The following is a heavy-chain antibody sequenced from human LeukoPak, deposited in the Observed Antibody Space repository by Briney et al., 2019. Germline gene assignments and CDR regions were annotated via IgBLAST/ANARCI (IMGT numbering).Heavy chain of an antibody. CDR1: GLRFDDYY. J-gene: IGHJ4*02. Sequence: PGGSLRLSCTASGLRFDDYYMTWIRQVPGKGLQWVSFISPSGGIIDYADSVKGRFIISRDNAKNSVDLEMNSRRAEDTAVYYWATAVITGPFIFWGQGTLVSVSS. D-gene: IGHD4-23*01. CDR3: ATAVITGPFIF. CDR2: ISPSGGII. V-gene: IGHV3-11*01.